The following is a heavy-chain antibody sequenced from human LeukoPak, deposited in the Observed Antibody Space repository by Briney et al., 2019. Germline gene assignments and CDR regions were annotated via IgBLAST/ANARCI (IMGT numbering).Heavy chain of an antibody. V-gene: IGHV1-2*02. J-gene: IGHJ4*02. CDR2: INPNSGGT. D-gene: IGHD6-13*01. CDR3: ASGLYSSRGGY. CDR1: GYTFTGYY. Sequence: ASVKVSCKASGYTFTGYYIHWVRQAPGQGLEWMGWINPNSGGTNYAQNFQGRVTMTRDTSISTAYMELNRLTSDDTAVYYCASGLYSSRGGYWGQGTLVTVSS.